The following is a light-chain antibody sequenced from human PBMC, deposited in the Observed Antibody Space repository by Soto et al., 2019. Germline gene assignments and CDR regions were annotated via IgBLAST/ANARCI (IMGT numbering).Light chain of an antibody. Sequence: QSALTQPPSVSGSPGQSVTISCTGTSSDVGSYNRVSWYQQPPGTAPKLMIYEVSNRPSGVPDRFSGSKSGNTASLTISGLQAEDEADYYCNSYTSSSTYVFGTGTKVPV. CDR3: NSYTSSSTYV. J-gene: IGLJ1*01. CDR1: SSDVGSYNR. CDR2: EVS. V-gene: IGLV2-18*02.